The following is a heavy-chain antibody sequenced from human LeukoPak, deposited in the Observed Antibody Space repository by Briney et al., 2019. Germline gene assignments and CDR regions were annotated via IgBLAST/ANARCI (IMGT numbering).Heavy chain of an antibody. D-gene: IGHD5-12*01. CDR2: ISYDVGKK. V-gene: IGHV3-30*03. CDR1: GFTFSSYG. CDR3: RAIVATILSQPFDY. J-gene: IGHJ4*02. Sequence: GGSLRLSCAASGFTFSSYGMHWVRQAPGKGLEWVAVISYDVGKKYYADSVKGRFTISRDNSKNTLYLQMNSLRAEDTAVYYCRAIVATILSQPFDYWGQGTLVTVSS.